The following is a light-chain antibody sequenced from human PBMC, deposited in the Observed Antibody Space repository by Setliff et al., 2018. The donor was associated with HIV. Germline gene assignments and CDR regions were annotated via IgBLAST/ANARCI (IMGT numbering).Light chain of an antibody. CDR3: SSYAGIITLVL. CDR1: SSDVGAYNY. V-gene: IGLV2-8*01. CDR2: EVN. Sequence: QSALTQPPSASGSPGQSVTISCTGTSSDVGAYNYVSWYQQHPGKAPKLMIYEVNKRPSGVSNRFSGSKSGNTASLTISGLQAEDEADYYCSSYAGIITLVLFGGGTKVTVL. J-gene: IGLJ2*01.